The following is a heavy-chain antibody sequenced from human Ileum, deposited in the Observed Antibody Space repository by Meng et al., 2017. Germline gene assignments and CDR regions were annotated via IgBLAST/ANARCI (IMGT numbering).Heavy chain of an antibody. CDR3: ARDTVGTTLGDY. Sequence: QVQPEQSGPEGKKPGASVKASCKASGYIFTRYGIGWVRQAPGQGLEWMGWISAYSGNTKYAQKLPGRVTMTTDTSTSTAYMELRNLRSDDTAVYYCARDTVGTTLGDYWGQGTLVTVSS. J-gene: IGHJ4*02. CDR2: ISAYSGNT. D-gene: IGHD4-23*01. CDR1: GYIFTRYG. V-gene: IGHV1-18*01.